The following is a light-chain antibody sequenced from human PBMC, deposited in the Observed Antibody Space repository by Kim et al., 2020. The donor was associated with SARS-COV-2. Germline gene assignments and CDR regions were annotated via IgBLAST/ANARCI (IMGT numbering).Light chain of an antibody. CDR2: GAS. CDR3: QQYINWPRT. J-gene: IGKJ4*01. Sequence: EIVMTQSPATLSVSPGERATLSCRASQSVSSNLAWYQQKPGQSPRLLIYGASTRATGIPARFSASGSGTDFTLTISSLQSEDFAVYYCQQYINWPRTFGGGTKVDIK. CDR1: QSVSSN. V-gene: IGKV3-15*01.